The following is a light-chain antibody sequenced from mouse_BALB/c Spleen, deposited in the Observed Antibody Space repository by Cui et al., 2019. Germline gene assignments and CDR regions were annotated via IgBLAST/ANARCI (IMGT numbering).Light chain of an antibody. V-gene: IGKV4-68*01. CDR1: SSVSY. J-gene: IGKJ1*01. Sequence: QIVLTQSPALMSASPGEKVTMTCSASSSVSYMYWYHQKPRSSPKPWIYLTSNLASGVPARFSGSGSGTSYSLTISSMEAEDAATYYCQQWSSNPRTFGGGTKLEIK. CDR3: QQWSSNPRT. CDR2: LTS.